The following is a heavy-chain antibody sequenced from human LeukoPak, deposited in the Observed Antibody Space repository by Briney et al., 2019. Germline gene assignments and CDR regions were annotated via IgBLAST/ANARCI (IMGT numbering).Heavy chain of an antibody. CDR3: ASDSGYDYSYYYYYMDV. V-gene: IGHV1-2*02. CDR2: INPNSGGT. D-gene: IGHD5-12*01. CDR1: GYTFTGYY. Sequence: WASVKVSCKASGYTFTGYYMHWVRQAPGQGLEWMGWINPNSGGTNYAQKFQGRVTMTRDTSISTAYMELSRLRSDDTAVYYCASDSGYDYSYYYYYMDVWGKGTTVTVSS. J-gene: IGHJ6*03.